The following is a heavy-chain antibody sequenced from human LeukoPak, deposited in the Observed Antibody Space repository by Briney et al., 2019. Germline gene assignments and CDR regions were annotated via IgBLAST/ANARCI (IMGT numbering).Heavy chain of an antibody. J-gene: IGHJ6*03. V-gene: IGHV4-39*07. Sequence: PSETLSLTCTVSGGSISSSSYYRGWIRQPPGKGLEWIGSIYYSGSTYYNPSLKSRVTISVDTSKNQFSLKLSSVTAADTAVYYCARLPSYSYYYYMDVWGKGTTVTVSS. D-gene: IGHD3-16*01. CDR2: IYYSGST. CDR3: ARLPSYSYYYYMDV. CDR1: GGSISSSSYY.